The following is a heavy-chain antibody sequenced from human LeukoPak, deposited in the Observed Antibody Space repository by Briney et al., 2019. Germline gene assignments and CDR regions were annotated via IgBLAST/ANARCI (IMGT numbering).Heavy chain of an antibody. Sequence: GGSLRLSCAASGFTFSSYWMSWVRQAPGKGLEWVANIKQDGSEKYYVDSVKGRFTISRDNAKNSLYLQMNSLRAEDTAVYYCASYGAAAGKLYFDYWGQGTLVTVSS. V-gene: IGHV3-7*01. CDR3: ASYGAAAGKLYFDY. J-gene: IGHJ4*02. CDR1: GFTFSSYW. CDR2: IKQDGSEK. D-gene: IGHD6-25*01.